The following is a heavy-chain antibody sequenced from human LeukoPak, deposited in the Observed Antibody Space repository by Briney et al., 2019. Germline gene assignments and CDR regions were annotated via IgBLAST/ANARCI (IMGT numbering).Heavy chain of an antibody. CDR2: ISSSSSTI. V-gene: IGHV3-48*04. CDR1: GFTFSSYS. CDR3: ARDSRIAVAAPYYYYGMDV. J-gene: IGHJ6*02. Sequence: PGGSLRLSCAASGFTFSSYSMNWVRQAPGKGLEWVSYISSSSSTIYYADSVKGRFTISRDNAKNSLYLQMNSLRAEDTAVYYCARDSRIAVAAPYYYYGMDVWGQGTTVTVSS. D-gene: IGHD6-19*01.